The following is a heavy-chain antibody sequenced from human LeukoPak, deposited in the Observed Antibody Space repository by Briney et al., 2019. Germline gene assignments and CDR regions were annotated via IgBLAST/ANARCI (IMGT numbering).Heavy chain of an antibody. V-gene: IGHV1-18*01. J-gene: IGHJ4*02. CDR2: ISAYNGNT. Sequence: GASVKVSCKASGCTFTSYGISWVRQAPGQGLEWMGWISAYNGNTNYAQKLQGRVTMTTDTSTSTAYMELRSLRSDDTAVYYCARYLRRYYYDSSGPLGDPVDYWGQGTLVTVSS. D-gene: IGHD3-22*01. CDR1: GCTFTSYG. CDR3: ARYLRRYYYDSSGPLGDPVDY.